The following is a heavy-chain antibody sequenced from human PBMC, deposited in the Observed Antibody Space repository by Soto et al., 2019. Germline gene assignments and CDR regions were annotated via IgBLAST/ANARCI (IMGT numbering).Heavy chain of an antibody. CDR1: GFTFSSYA. J-gene: IGHJ6*02. V-gene: IGHV3-64D*08. D-gene: IGHD1-1*01. Sequence: GSLRLSCSASGFTFSSYAMHWVRQAPGKGLEYVSAISSNGGSTYYADSVKGRFTISRDNSKNTLYLQMSSLRAEDTAVYYCARDRRTGTYGMDVWGQGTTVTVSS. CDR3: ARDRRTGTYGMDV. CDR2: ISSNGGST.